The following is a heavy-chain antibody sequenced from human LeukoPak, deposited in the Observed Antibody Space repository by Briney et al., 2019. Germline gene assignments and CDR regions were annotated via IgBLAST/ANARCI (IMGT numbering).Heavy chain of an antibody. CDR2: VSGNGGTT. J-gene: IGHJ3*02. Sequence: GGSLRLSCAASGFIFTDYAMNWVRQAPGKGLEWVSLVSGNGGTTYYADSVKGRFTVSRDNSKNTLYLQVNSLRAEDTAVYYCAKLTTWSLKAFEIWGQGTMVTISS. CDR1: GFIFTDYA. V-gene: IGHV3-23*01. D-gene: IGHD1-1*01. CDR3: AKLTTWSLKAFEI.